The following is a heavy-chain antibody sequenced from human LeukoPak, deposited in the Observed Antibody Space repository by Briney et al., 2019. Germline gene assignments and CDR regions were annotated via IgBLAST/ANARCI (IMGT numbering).Heavy chain of an antibody. D-gene: IGHD1-26*01. J-gene: IGHJ4*02. V-gene: IGHV3-53*01. CDR1: GFTVSSNY. Sequence: GGSLRLSCAASGFTVSSNYMTWVRQAPGKGLEWVSVIHKSAITYYADTVKGRFTISRDNSKNTLYLQMNSLRAEDTAVYYCAKDPHKGGSYYGYFDYWGQGTLVTVSS. CDR3: AKDPHKGGSYYGYFDY. CDR2: IHKSAIT.